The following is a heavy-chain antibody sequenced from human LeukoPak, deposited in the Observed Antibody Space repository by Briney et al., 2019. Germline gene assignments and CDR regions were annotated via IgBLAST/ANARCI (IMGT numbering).Heavy chain of an antibody. CDR2: IKQDGSEK. CDR1: GFTFKRYH. CDR3: VEGDYFDY. V-gene: IGHV3-7*01. J-gene: IGHJ4*02. D-gene: IGHD3-16*01. Sequence: GGSLRLSCAASGFTFKRYHMSWVRQAPGKGLEWVANIKQDGSEKYYVDSVKGRFTISRDNAKNSLYLQMNSLRAEDTAVYYCVEGDYFDYWGQGTLVTVSS.